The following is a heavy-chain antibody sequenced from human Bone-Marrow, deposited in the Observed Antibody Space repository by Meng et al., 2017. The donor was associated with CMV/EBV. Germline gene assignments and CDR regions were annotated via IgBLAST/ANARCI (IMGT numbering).Heavy chain of an antibody. CDR1: GFTFSSYE. Sequence: GESLKISCAASGFTFSSYEMNWVRQAPGKGLEWVSYISSSGSTIYYADSVKGRFTISRDNAKNSLYLQMNSLRAEDTAVYYCARAGDRARWIQLWLVAFDIWGQGTMVTVPS. CDR3: ARAGDRARWIQLWLVAFDI. V-gene: IGHV3-48*03. J-gene: IGHJ3*02. D-gene: IGHD5-18*01. CDR2: ISSSGSTI.